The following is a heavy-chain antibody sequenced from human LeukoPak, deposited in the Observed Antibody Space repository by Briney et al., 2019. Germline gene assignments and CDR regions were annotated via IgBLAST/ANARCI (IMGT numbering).Heavy chain of an antibody. CDR3: ARDTAMVVDY. CDR1: GFTFSSYV. Sequence: PGGSLRLSCAASGFTFSSYVMHWVRQAPGKGLEWVAVISYDGSNKYYADSVKGRFTISRDNSKNTLYLQMNSLRAEDTAVYYCARDTAMVVDYWGQGTLVTVSS. D-gene: IGHD5-18*01. CDR2: ISYDGSNK. V-gene: IGHV3-30*19. J-gene: IGHJ4*02.